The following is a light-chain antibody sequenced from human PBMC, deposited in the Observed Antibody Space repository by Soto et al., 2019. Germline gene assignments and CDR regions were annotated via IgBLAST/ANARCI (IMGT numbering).Light chain of an antibody. CDR3: QQYNSYPWT. CDR2: KAS. CDR1: HSISSW. V-gene: IGKV1-5*03. J-gene: IGKJ1*01. Sequence: DIQMTQSPSTLSASVGDRVTITCRASHSISSWLAWYQQKPGKAPKLLIYKASSLESGVPSRCSGSGSGTEFTLTISSLQPDDFATYYCQQYNSYPWTFGQGTKVEIK.